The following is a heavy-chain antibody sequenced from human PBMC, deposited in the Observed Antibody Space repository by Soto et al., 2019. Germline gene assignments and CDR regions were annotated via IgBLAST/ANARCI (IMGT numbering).Heavy chain of an antibody. Sequence: LRLSCAASGFIFSTYDMNWVRQVTGQGLEWVSTVTNTGDTHYSDSVKGRFTISRENANNSVYLQMNSLKAGDTAVYYCTRSDILDVWGQGTTVTVSS. J-gene: IGHJ6*02. CDR2: VTNTGDT. D-gene: IGHD3-9*01. CDR3: TRSDILDV. V-gene: IGHV3-13*01. CDR1: GFIFSTYD.